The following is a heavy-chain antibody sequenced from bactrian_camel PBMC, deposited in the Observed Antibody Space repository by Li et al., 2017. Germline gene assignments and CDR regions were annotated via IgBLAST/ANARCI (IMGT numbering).Heavy chain of an antibody. Sequence: SCVVSGHTSSNYCMAWFRQSSGKERERVAFISGNDIGSTTHYSDSVKGRFTISQDNDKNTVYLQMNNLKPEDTAMYSCAAREGRLCVPFNSKFHYWGQGTQVTVS. J-gene: IGHJ4*01. D-gene: IGHD4*01. CDR2: ISGNDIGSTT. V-gene: IGHV3-3*01. CDR3: AAREGRLCVPFNSKFHY. CDR1: GHTSSNYC.